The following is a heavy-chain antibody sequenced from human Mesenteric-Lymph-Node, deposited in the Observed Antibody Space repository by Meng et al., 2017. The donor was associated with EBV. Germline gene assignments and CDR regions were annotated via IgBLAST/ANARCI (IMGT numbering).Heavy chain of an antibody. V-gene: IGHV4-4*02. D-gene: IGHD1-26*01. Sequence: QGQLQESGPGLVRPSGPLSLTCFVSGGSISSSNWWSWVRQSPGKGLEWIGEIYHGGSTNYNPSLKSRVTMSVDKSQNQFSLKLTSVTAADRAIYYCARGEIVRGEWYFDLWGRGTLVTVSS. CDR3: ARGEIVRGEWYFDL. CDR2: IYHGGST. J-gene: IGHJ2*01. CDR1: GGSISSSNW.